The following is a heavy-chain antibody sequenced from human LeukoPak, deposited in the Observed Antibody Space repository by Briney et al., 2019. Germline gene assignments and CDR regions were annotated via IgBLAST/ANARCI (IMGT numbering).Heavy chain of an antibody. J-gene: IGHJ5*01. Sequence: SETLSLTCTVSRGSISTADYYWGWVRQPPGEGLEWLGSIYFSGTTYFNPSLKSRVAVSVDTSKNQFSLKVTSVNAADTAVYFCARASSRYEGGWFDSWGQGTLVTVSS. D-gene: IGHD6-13*01. V-gene: IGHV4-39*01. CDR3: ARASSRYEGGWFDS. CDR2: IYFSGTT. CDR1: RGSISTADYY.